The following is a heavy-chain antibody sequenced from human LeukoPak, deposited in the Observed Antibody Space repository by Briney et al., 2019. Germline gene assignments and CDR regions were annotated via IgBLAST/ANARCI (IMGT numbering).Heavy chain of an antibody. D-gene: IGHD2-15*01. V-gene: IGHV3-48*01. CDR1: GFTFSSYA. CDR2: ISSSSSTI. J-gene: IGHJ4*02. Sequence: PGGSLRLSCAASGFTFSSYAMHWVRQAPGKGLEWVSYISSSSSTIYYADSVKGRFTISRDNAKNSLYLQMNSLRAEDTAVYYCARGGSGYCSAGSCYPIDYWGQGTLVTVSS. CDR3: ARGGSGYCSAGSCYPIDY.